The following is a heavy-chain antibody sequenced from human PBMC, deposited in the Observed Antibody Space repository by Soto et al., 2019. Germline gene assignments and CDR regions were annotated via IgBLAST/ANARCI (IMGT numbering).Heavy chain of an antibody. Sequence: QITLKESGPTLVKPTQTLTLTCTFSGFSLSTSGVGVGWIRQPPGKALEWLALIYWDDDKRYSPSLTSRLTITTDTSTRPVVLTMTNMDPVDTATYYCAHVLVLAANYGRDVWGQGTTVTVSS. D-gene: IGHD2-15*01. CDR2: IYWDDDK. CDR3: AHVLVLAANYGRDV. J-gene: IGHJ6*02. CDR1: GFSLSTSGVG. V-gene: IGHV2-5*02.